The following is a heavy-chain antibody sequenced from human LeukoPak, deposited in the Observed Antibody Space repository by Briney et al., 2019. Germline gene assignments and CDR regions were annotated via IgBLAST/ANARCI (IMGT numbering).Heavy chain of an antibody. Sequence: SETLSLTCAVYGGSFSGYYWSWIRQPPGKGLEWIGEINHSGSTNYNPSLKSRVTISVDTSKNQFSPKLSSVTAADTAVYYCARAHYGALDYWGQGTLVTVSS. V-gene: IGHV4-34*01. D-gene: IGHD4-17*01. CDR2: INHSGST. J-gene: IGHJ4*02. CDR1: GGSFSGYY. CDR3: ARAHYGALDY.